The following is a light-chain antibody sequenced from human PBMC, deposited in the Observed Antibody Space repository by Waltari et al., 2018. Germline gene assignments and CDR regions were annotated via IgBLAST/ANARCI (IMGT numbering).Light chain of an antibody. CDR2: LGS. J-gene: IGKJ1*01. CDR3: MQSLRALWT. V-gene: IGKV2-28*01. Sequence: DIVVTQSPLSLPVTPGEPASISCRSSQSLLHSNGFNYLDWYLQKPGQSPQLLIYLGSNRASGVPDWFSGSGSGTDFTLKISRVEAEDVGVYYCMQSLRALWTFGQGTKVEIK. CDR1: QSLLHSNGFNY.